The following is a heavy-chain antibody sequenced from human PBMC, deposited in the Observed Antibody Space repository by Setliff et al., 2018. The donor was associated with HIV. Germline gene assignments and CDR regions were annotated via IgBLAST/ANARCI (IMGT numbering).Heavy chain of an antibody. V-gene: IGHV1-8*03. CDR1: GYTFTSYD. J-gene: IGHJ4*02. CDR2: MNPNSGNT. D-gene: IGHD3-3*01. CDR3: ASSTITIFGVVPYYFDY. Sequence: ASVKVSCKASGYTFTSYDINWVRQATGQGLEWMGWMNPNSGNTGYAQKFQGRVTITRNTSISTAYMELHSLRSEDTAIYYCASSTITIFGVVPYYFDYWGQGTLVTVSS.